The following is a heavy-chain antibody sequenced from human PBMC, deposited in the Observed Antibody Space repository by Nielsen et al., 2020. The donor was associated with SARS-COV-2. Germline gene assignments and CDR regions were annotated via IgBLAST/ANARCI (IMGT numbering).Heavy chain of an antibody. D-gene: IGHD6-19*01. V-gene: IGHV3-30-3*01. CDR3: ARALYSSGWYGGAYYNYGMDV. Sequence: GESLKISCAASGFTFSSYAMHWVRQAPGKGLEWVAVISYDGSNKYYADSVKGRFTISRDNSKNTLYLQMNSLRAEDTAVYYCARALYSSGWYGGAYYNYGMDVWGQGTTVTVSS. J-gene: IGHJ6*02. CDR2: ISYDGSNK. CDR1: GFTFSSYA.